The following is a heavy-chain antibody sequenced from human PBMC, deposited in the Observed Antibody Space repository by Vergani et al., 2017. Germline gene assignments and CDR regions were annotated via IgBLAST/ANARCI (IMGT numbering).Heavy chain of an antibody. V-gene: IGHV3-48*01. CDR2: ISSSSSTI. CDR1: GFTFSSYS. D-gene: IGHD6-19*01. CDR3: ARDLSSGWYKVSYYYYGMDV. Sequence: VQLVESGGGLVKPGGSLRLSCAASGFTFSSYSMNWVRQAPGKGLEWVSYISSSSSTIYYADSVKGRFTISRDNAKNSLYLQMNRLRADDTAVYYCARDLSSGWYKVSYYYYGMDVWGQGTTVTVSS. J-gene: IGHJ6*02.